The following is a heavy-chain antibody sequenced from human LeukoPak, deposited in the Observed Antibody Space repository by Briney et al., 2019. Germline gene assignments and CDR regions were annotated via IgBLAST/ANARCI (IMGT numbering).Heavy chain of an antibody. CDR2: IIPIFGTA. CDR1: GGTFSSYA. J-gene: IGHJ4*02. Sequence: ASMKVSCKASGGTFSSYAISWVRQAPGQGLEWMGGIIPIFGTANYAQKFQGRVTITTDESTSTAYMELSSLRSEDTAVYYCARSYDFWSGTFTLDYWGQGTLVTVSS. D-gene: IGHD3-3*01. CDR3: ARSYDFWSGTFTLDY. V-gene: IGHV1-69*05.